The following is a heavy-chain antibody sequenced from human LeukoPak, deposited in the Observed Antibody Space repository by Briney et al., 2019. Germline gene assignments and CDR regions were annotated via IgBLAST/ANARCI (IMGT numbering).Heavy chain of an antibody. CDR1: GFTFISYW. CDR3: ARRDSSSSDY. D-gene: IGHD6-6*01. CDR2: IKQDGSEK. V-gene: IGHV3-7*01. J-gene: IGHJ4*02. Sequence: GGSLRLSCAASGFTFISYWMGWVRQAPGKGLEWVANIKQDGSEKYYVDSVKGRFTISRDNAKNSLYLQMNSLRVEDTAVYYCARRDSSSSDYWGQGTLVTVSS.